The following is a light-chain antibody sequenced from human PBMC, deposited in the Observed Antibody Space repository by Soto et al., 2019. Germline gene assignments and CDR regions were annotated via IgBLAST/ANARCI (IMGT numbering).Light chain of an antibody. V-gene: IGKV1-5*03. Sequence: DIQMTQSPSTLSASVGDRVTITCRASQSISNWLAWYQQKPGKAPTLLIYKASTLESGVPSRFSGSGSGTEFTLTINSLQPDDLATYYCQQYNSYSGTFGQGTTVEIK. CDR1: QSISNW. CDR3: QQYNSYSGT. CDR2: KAS. J-gene: IGKJ1*01.